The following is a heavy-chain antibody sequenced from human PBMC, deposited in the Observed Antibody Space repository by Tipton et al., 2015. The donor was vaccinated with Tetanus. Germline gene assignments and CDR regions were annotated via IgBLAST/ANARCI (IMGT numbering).Heavy chain of an antibody. D-gene: IGHD5-18*01. CDR3: ARGSGYSYGFFRAVDY. Sequence: SLRLSCTASGFTFGDYAMSWFRQAPGKGLEWVGFIRGKAYGGTTEYAASVKGRFTISRDDSKSIAYLQMNSLKTEDTAVYYCARGSGYSYGFFRAVDYWGQGTLVTVSS. V-gene: IGHV3-49*03. CDR1: GFTFGDYA. J-gene: IGHJ4*02. CDR2: IRGKAYGGTT.